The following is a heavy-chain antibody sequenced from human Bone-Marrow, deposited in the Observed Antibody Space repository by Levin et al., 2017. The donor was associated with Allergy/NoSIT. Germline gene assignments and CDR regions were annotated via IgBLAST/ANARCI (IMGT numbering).Heavy chain of an antibody. D-gene: IGHD6-6*01. CDR2: ISSSSSYI. J-gene: IGHJ4*02. CDR1: GFTFSSYS. CDR3: AGGYSSSITAFDY. Sequence: PGGSLRLSCAASGFTFSSYSMNWVRQAPGKGLEWVSSISSSSSYIYYADSVKGRFTISRDNAKNSLYLQMNSLRAEDTAVYYCAGGYSSSITAFDYWGQGTLVTVSS. V-gene: IGHV3-21*01.